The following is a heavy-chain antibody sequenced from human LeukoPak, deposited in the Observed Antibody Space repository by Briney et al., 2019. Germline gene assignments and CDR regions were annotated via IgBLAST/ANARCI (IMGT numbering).Heavy chain of an antibody. Sequence: SVKVSCKASGGTFSSYAISWVRQAPGQGLEWMGGIIPIFGTANYAQKFQGRVTITADKSTSTAYMVLSSLRSEDTAVYYCAGEGGYYYGSGSPSDPWGQGTLVTVSS. CDR3: AGEGGYYYGSGSPSDP. CDR1: GGTFSSYA. V-gene: IGHV1-69*06. J-gene: IGHJ5*02. D-gene: IGHD3-10*01. CDR2: IIPIFGTA.